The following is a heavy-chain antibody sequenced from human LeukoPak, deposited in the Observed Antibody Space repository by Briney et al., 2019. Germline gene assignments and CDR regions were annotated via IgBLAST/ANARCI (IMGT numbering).Heavy chain of an antibody. CDR3: ATAHCSSTSCYPHDAFDI. CDR1: GYTLTELS. Sequence: ASVKVSCKVSGYTLTELSMHWVRQAPGKGLEWMGGFDPEDGETIYAQKFQGRVTMTEDTSTDTAYMELSSLRSEDTAVYYCATAHCSSTSCYPHDAFDIWGQGTMVNVSS. CDR2: FDPEDGET. D-gene: IGHD2-2*01. V-gene: IGHV1-24*01. J-gene: IGHJ3*02.